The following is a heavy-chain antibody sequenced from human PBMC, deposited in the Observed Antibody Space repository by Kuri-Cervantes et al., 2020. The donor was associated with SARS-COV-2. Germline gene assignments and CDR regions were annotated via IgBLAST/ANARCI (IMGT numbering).Heavy chain of an antibody. CDR3: ARYRSGWSFDY. J-gene: IGHJ4*02. CDR1: GFTFSSYS. CDR2: LYSDEP. V-gene: IGHV3-53*01. Sequence: ETLSLTCAASGFTFSSYSMSWVRQGPGKGLEWVSILYSDEPYYADSVKGRFTISRDDSKNTLYLQMNSLRAEDTAVYYCARYRSGWSFDYWGQGTLVTVSS. D-gene: IGHD6-19*01.